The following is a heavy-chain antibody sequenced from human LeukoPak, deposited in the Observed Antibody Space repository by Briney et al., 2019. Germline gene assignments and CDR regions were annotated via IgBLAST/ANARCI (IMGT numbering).Heavy chain of an antibody. Sequence: GGSLRLSCAASGFTFSDYNMYWVRQAPGKGLECVSFIGTSSGTIHNADSVEGRFTISRDNAKNSLYLQMNSLRAEDTAVYYCARLNLEYLYSSGPNDYWGQGTLVTVSS. V-gene: IGHV3-48*01. D-gene: IGHD3-10*01. CDR3: ARLNLEYLYSSGPNDY. CDR2: IGTSSGTI. J-gene: IGHJ4*02. CDR1: GFTFSDYN.